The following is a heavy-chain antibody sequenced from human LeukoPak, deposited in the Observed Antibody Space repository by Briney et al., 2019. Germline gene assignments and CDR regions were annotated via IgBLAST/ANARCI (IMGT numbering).Heavy chain of an antibody. CDR2: IYYSGST. V-gene: IGHV4-39*07. CDR3: ARGTVTTWGEFFDY. D-gene: IGHD4-17*01. Sequence: ASETLSLTCTVSGGSISSSSYYWGWIRQPPGKGLEWIGSIYYSGSTYYNPSLKSRVTISVDTSKNQFSLKLSSVTAADTAVYYCARGTVTTWGEFFDYWGQGTLVTVSS. CDR1: GGSISSSSYY. J-gene: IGHJ4*02.